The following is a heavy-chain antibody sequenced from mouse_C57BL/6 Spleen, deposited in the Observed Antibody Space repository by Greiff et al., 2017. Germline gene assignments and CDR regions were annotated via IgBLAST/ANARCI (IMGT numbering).Heavy chain of an antibody. V-gene: IGHV1-61*01. CDR3: ERYEPNHAMDY. D-gene: IGHD2-12*01. CDR1: GYTFTSYW. CDR2: IYPSDSET. Sequence: VQLQQPGAELVRPGSSVKLSCKASGYTFTSYWMDWVKQRPGQGLEWIGNIYPSDSETRYNQKFKDKATLTVDKSSSTAYMQLSSLTSEDSAVYSCERYEPNHAMDYWGQGTSVTVSS. J-gene: IGHJ4*01.